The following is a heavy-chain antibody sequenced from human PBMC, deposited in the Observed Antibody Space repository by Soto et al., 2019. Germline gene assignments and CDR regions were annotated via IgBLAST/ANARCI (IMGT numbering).Heavy chain of an antibody. V-gene: IGHV4-59*01. CDR1: GASISSSY. CDR3: ARGGCSSTSCYGEFDY. D-gene: IGHD2-2*01. J-gene: IGHJ4*02. Sequence: LSLTCTVSGASISSSYSYGVRQPPGKGLEWIGYIYDSGSTNYNPSLKSRVTISADTSKNQFSLKLTSVTAADTATYYCARGGCSSTSCYGEFDYWGQGILVTVSS. CDR2: IYDSGST.